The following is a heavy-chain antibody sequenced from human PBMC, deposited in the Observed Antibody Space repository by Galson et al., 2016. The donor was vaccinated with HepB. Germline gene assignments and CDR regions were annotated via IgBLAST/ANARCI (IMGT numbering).Heavy chain of an antibody. Sequence: SETLSLTCAVYGESSSTYYWMWIRQPPGKGLEWIGEINHSGSTNYNPSLKSRVTISQDTSKNQFSLKLSSVTAADTAVYFCARGRATWRLARGYSSNGLDVWGQGTTVTVSS. CDR2: INHSGST. D-gene: IGHD1-26*01. CDR1: GESSSTYY. J-gene: IGHJ6*02. CDR3: ARGRATWRLARGYSSNGLDV. V-gene: IGHV4-34*01.